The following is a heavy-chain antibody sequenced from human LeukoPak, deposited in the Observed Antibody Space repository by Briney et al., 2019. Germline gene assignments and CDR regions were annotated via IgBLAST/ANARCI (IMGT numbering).Heavy chain of an antibody. CDR3: VATNYYDSSGYYYPFDY. J-gene: IGHJ4*02. CDR1: GGTFSSYA. D-gene: IGHD3-22*01. V-gene: IGHV1-69*13. Sequence: ASVNVSCKASGGTFSSYAISWVRQAPGQGLEWMGGIIPIFGTANYAQKFQGRVTITADESTSTAYMELSSLRSEDTAVYYCVATNYYDSSGYYYPFDYWGQGTLVTVSS. CDR2: IIPIFGTA.